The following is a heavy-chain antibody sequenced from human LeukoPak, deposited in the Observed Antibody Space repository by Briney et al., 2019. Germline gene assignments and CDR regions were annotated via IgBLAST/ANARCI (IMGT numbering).Heavy chain of an antibody. CDR2: ISPNGVIT. CDR3: ARVGVDDSGNILKYFFDY. V-gene: IGHV3-23*01. J-gene: IGHJ4*02. D-gene: IGHD4-23*01. CDR1: GFTFSSYS. Sequence: GGSLRLSCAASGFTFSSYSMNWVRQAPGKGLEWVSGISPNGVITYYADSVKGRFTISRDNSKGTVYLQMNSLRPEDTALYYCARVGVDDSGNILKYFFDYWGQGTLVTVSS.